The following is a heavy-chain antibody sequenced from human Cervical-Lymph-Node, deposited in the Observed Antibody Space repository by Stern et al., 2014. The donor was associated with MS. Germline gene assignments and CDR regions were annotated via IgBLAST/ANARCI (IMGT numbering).Heavy chain of an antibody. J-gene: IGHJ6*02. D-gene: IGHD3-10*01. Sequence: QVQLVQSGAEVKKPGSSVKVSCKASGGTFSSYAISWVRQAPGQGLEWMGGIIPIFGTANYAQKCQGRVTIAADESTSTAYMELSSLRSEDTAVYYCAIYSGSYYYGSGRYYYGMDVWGQGTTVTVSS. V-gene: IGHV1-69*12. CDR1: GGTFSSYA. CDR3: AIYSGSYYYGSGRYYYGMDV. CDR2: IIPIFGTA.